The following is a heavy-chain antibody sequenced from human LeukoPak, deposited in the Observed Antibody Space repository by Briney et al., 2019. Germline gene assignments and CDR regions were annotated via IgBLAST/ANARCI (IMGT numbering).Heavy chain of an antibody. CDR2: IYYSGST. CDR1: GASISSGGYY. Sequence: SQTLSLTCTVSGASISSGGYYWSWIRQHPGKGLECIGYIYYSGSTYYNPSLKSRVTISVDTSKNQFSLKLSSVTAADTAVYYCARVDYGGNSDYFDYWGQGTLVTVSS. J-gene: IGHJ4*02. CDR3: ARVDYGGNSDYFDY. D-gene: IGHD4-23*01. V-gene: IGHV4-31*03.